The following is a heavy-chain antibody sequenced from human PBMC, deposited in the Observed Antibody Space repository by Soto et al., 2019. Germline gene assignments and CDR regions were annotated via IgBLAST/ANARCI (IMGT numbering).Heavy chain of an antibody. CDR2: IRGRDAGT. CDR1: GFTFSSHA. Sequence: EVQLLESGGGLVQPGGALRLSCEASGFTFSSHAMSWVRQAPGKGLEWVSAIRGRDAGTFDADSVRCRFTISRDNSKNTLYLHMTSLRVEDTAIYYCTKDPCTRSSCYFEFWGQGSLVNVSS. J-gene: IGHJ4*02. V-gene: IGHV3-23*01. D-gene: IGHD2-2*01. CDR3: TKDPCTRSSCYFEF.